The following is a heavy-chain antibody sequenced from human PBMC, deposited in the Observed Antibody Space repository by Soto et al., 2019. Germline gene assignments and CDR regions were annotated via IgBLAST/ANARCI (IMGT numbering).Heavy chain of an antibody. CDR3: AKDDQPTIFGVVIFDY. CDR1: GFTFSSYA. J-gene: IGHJ4*02. CDR2: ISGSGGST. Sequence: EVQLLESGGGLVQPGGSLRLSCAASGFTFSSYAMSWVRQAPGKGLEWVSAISGSGGSTYYADSVKGRFTISRDNSKNTLYLQMNSLRAEDTAVYYCAKDDQPTIFGVVIFDYCGQGTLVTVSS. V-gene: IGHV3-23*01. D-gene: IGHD3-3*01.